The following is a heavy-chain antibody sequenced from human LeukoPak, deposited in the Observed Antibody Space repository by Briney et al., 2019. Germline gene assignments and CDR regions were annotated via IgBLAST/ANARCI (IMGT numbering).Heavy chain of an antibody. D-gene: IGHD6-6*01. CDR2: INPNSGGT. CDR1: GYTFSGYY. J-gene: IGHJ4*02. CDR3: ARDAGISARVFDY. Sequence: ASVKVSCKASGYTFSGYYMYWERQAPGQGLEWMGWINPNSGGTNYAQKFQGRVTMTRDTSISTTYMVMSRLRSDDTAVYYCARDAGISARVFDYWGQGTLVTVSS. V-gene: IGHV1-2*02.